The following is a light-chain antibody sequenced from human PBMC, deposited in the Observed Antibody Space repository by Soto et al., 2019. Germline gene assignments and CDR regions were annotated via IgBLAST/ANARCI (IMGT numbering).Light chain of an antibody. Sequence: QSALTQPASVSGSPGQSITISCTGTSSDVGGYNHVSSYQQHPGKAPKLMIYDVTNRPSGVSNRFSGSKSGNTASLTISGLQAEDEADYYCSSYTSSSTLVFGGGTKLTVL. CDR2: DVT. V-gene: IGLV2-14*01. CDR1: SSDVGGYNH. J-gene: IGLJ3*02. CDR3: SSYTSSSTLV.